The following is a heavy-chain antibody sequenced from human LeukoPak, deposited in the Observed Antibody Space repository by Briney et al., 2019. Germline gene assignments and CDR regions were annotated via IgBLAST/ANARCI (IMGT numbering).Heavy chain of an antibody. CDR3: AKYFASGSYYKLPH. CDR2: INQDGSDK. Sequence: GGSLRLSCAASGFTFSSYWMSWVRQAPGKGLEWVANINQDGSDKNYVDSVKGRFTISRDNAKNSLYLQMNSLRAEDTAVYYCAKYFASGSYYKLPHWGQGTLVTVSS. V-gene: IGHV3-7*01. D-gene: IGHD3-10*01. CDR1: GFTFSSYW. J-gene: IGHJ1*01.